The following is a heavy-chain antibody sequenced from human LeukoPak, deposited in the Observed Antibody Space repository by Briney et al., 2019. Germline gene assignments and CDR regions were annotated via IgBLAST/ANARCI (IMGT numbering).Heavy chain of an antibody. Sequence: GGSLRLSCAASGFTFSSYGMHWVRRAPGKGLEWVAVISYDGSNKYYADSVKGRFTISRDNSKNTLYLQMNSLRAEDTAVYYCAKGDIVVVPAAIWMDVWGQGTTVTVSS. CDR2: ISYDGSNK. D-gene: IGHD2-2*01. CDR3: AKGDIVVVPAAIWMDV. V-gene: IGHV3-30*18. CDR1: GFTFSSYG. J-gene: IGHJ6*02.